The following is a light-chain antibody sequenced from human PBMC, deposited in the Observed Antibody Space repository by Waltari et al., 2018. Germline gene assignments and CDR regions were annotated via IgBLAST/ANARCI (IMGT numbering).Light chain of an antibody. J-gene: IGKJ4*01. CDR2: GAS. V-gene: IGKV3-20*01. CDR3: QQYDSSPLT. Sequence: EIVLTQSPGTLSLSPGERATLSCRASQTVRTTYLAWYQQQPGQAPPLLIYGASSRATGIPDRFSGSGSGTDFSLTISSLEPEDFAVYYCQQYDSSPLTFGGGTKVEIK. CDR1: QTVRTTY.